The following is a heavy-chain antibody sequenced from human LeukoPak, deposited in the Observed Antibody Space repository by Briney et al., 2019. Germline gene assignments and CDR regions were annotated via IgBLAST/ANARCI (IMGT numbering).Heavy chain of an antibody. D-gene: IGHD1-26*01. CDR2: VYHNGHA. Sequence: SETLSLTCYVSGDSINNDNYYWGWVRQSPGAGLEWLGSVYHNGHAIYTPSLKSRLTLSVDTSKNHFSLNLTSATAADTAVYFCASVLQSGTYPSGSDYYFDSWGRGTLVTVTS. V-gene: IGHV4-39*02. CDR1: GDSINNDNYY. CDR3: ASVLQSGTYPSGSDYYFDS. J-gene: IGHJ4*01.